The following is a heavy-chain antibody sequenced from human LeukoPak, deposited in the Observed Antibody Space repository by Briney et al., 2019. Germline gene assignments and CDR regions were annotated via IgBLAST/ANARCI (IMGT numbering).Heavy chain of an antibody. CDR3: AQIRRGCSYGSIDY. CDR2: ISSSSSTI. CDR1: GFTFSSYS. D-gene: IGHD5-18*01. J-gene: IGHJ4*02. V-gene: IGHV3-48*04. Sequence: QTGGSLRLSCAASGFTFSSYSMNWVRQAPGKGLEWVSYISSSSSTIYYADSVKGRFTISRDNAKNSLYLQMNSLRAEDTAVYYCAQIRRGCSYGSIDYWGQGTLVTVSS.